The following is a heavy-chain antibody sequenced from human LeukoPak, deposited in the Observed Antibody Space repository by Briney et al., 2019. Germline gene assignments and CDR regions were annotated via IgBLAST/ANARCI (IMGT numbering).Heavy chain of an antibody. Sequence: GGSLRLSXTTSGSTFGDYAMSWFRQAPGKGLEWVAFIRNRVYGGSTEYAASVKGRFTISRGDSKSIAYLQMNSLKIEDTAIYYCTRDRRAQSSGWYVPDFDCWGQGTLVTVSS. CDR3: TRDRRAQSSGWYVPDFDC. V-gene: IGHV3-49*03. J-gene: IGHJ4*02. CDR2: IRNRVYGGST. D-gene: IGHD6-19*01. CDR1: GSTFGDYA.